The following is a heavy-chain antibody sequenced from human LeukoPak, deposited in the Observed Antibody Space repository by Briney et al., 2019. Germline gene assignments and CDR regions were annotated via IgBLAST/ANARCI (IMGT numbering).Heavy chain of an antibody. J-gene: IGHJ4*02. D-gene: IGHD3-10*01. Sequence: ASVKVSCKASGYTFTGYYMHWVRQAPGQGLEWMGWINPNSGGTNYAQKFQGRVTMTRGTSISTAYMELSRLRSDDTAVYYCARDPNGSGNWNYWGQGTLVTVSS. CDR2: INPNSGGT. CDR1: GYTFTGYY. V-gene: IGHV1-2*02. CDR3: ARDPNGSGNWNY.